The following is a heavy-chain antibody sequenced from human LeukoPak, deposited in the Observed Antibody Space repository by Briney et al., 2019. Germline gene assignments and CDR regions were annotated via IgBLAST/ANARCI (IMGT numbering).Heavy chain of an antibody. J-gene: IGHJ2*01. CDR2: MSSSGSP. CDR3: ARRGPNSGSYSHFDL. V-gene: IGHV4-59*01. CDR1: GGSMSNYF. Sequence: SETLSLTCTVSGGSMSNYFWSWIRQPPGKGLEWIGYMSSSGSPNYSPSLKSRVTISVDTSNNQFSLKLISVTAADTAVYYCARRGPNSGSYSHFDLWGRGTLVTVSS. D-gene: IGHD1-26*01.